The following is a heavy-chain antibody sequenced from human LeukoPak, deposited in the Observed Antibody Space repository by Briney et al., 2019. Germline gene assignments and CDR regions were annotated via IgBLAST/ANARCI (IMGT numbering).Heavy chain of an antibody. D-gene: IGHD3-3*01. V-gene: IGHV1-69*01. Sequence: SVKVSCKASGGTFSNYAISWVRQAPGQGLEWMGGIITIFGTTNYAQKFQGRVTITADVSTSTAYMELSSLRSEDTAVYYCARGPEITIFGVVINAFDIWGQGTMVTVSS. J-gene: IGHJ3*02. CDR3: ARGPEITIFGVVINAFDI. CDR2: IITIFGTT. CDR1: GGTFSNYA.